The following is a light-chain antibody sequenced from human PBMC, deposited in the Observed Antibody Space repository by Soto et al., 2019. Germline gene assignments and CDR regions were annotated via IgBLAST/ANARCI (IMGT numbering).Light chain of an antibody. CDR3: QHYNSYPWT. V-gene: IGKV1-5*01. CDR1: QSISSW. Sequence: IRMTHSPSTLSASVGDRVTITCWASQSISSWLAWYQQKPGKAPKLLIYDASSLESGVPPRFSGSGSGTEFTLTISSLQPDDFATYYCQHYNSYPWTFGQGTK. CDR2: DAS. J-gene: IGKJ1*01.